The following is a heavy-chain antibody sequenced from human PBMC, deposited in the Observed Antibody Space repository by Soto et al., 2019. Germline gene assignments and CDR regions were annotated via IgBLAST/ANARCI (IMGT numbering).Heavy chain of an antibody. CDR3: ARSYSSGWEFDY. J-gene: IGHJ4*02. Sequence: PGGSLRLSCGASGFTFSNYYMSWIRHAPGKGLEWVSYISSTGRTIYYADSVKGRFTVSRDNAQNSLSLKLNSLRVEDTAVYYCARSYSSGWEFDYWGQGTQVTVSS. CDR2: ISSTGRTI. D-gene: IGHD6-19*01. CDR1: GFTFSNYY. V-gene: IGHV3-11*01.